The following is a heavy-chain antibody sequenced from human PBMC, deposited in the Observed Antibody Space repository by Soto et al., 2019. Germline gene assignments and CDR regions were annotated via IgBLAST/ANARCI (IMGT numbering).Heavy chain of an antibody. CDR3: AREDYDFWSGSKRDAFDI. J-gene: IGHJ3*02. V-gene: IGHV3-48*02. CDR2: ISSSSSTI. Sequence: GGSLRLSCAASGFTFSSYSMNWVRQAPGKGLEWVSYISSSSSTIYYADSVKGRFTISRDNAKNSLYLQMNSLRDEDTAVYYCAREDYDFWSGSKRDAFDIWGQGTMVTVSS. CDR1: GFTFSSYS. D-gene: IGHD3-3*01.